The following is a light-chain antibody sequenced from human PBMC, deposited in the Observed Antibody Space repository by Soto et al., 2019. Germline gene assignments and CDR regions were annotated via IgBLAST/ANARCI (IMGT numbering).Light chain of an antibody. J-gene: IGKJ2*01. V-gene: IGKV1-5*03. Sequence: DIQMTQSPSTLSASVGDRVSITCWASQSISSWLAWYQQKPGNAPKVLIYKASSLESGVPSRFSGSGSGTEFTLTISSLQPDDLATYYCQQYNSYPYTFGQGTKLEIK. CDR3: QQYNSYPYT. CDR1: QSISSW. CDR2: KAS.